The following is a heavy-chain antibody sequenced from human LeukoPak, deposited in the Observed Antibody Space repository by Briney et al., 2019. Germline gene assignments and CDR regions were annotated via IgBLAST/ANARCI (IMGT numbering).Heavy chain of an antibody. CDR1: GGSISSSSYY. CDR2: IYYSGST. D-gene: IGHD6-19*01. J-gene: IGHJ4*02. V-gene: IGHV4-39*01. Sequence: SETLSLTCTVSGGSISSSSYYWGWIRQPPGKGLEWIGSIYYSGSTYYNPSLKSRVTISVDTSKNQFSLKLSSVTAADTAVYYCAKEWLVHLFDYWGQGTLVTVSS. CDR3: AKEWLVHLFDY.